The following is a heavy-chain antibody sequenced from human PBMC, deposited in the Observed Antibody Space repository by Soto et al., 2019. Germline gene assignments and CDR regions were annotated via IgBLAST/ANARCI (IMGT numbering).Heavy chain of an antibody. D-gene: IGHD4-17*01. CDR3: ARDPTASYGDSLLFDY. V-gene: IGHV3-7*01. CDR1: GFNFRRYW. Sequence: EVQLVEFGGGLVQPGGSLRLSCAASGFNFRRYWMSWVRQAPVKGLEWVANIKEDGSEQYYVDSVKGRFTIFRDNAKNSLSLQMNSLRAEDMAIYYCARDPTASYGDSLLFDYWGQGTLVIVSS. CDR2: IKEDGSEQ. J-gene: IGHJ4*02.